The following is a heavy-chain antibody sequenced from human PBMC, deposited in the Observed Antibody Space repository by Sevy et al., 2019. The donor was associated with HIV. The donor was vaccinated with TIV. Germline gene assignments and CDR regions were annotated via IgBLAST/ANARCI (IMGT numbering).Heavy chain of an antibody. V-gene: IGHV3-30*03. J-gene: IGHJ5*02. CDR3: AIERYGSGSYKGGGNWFDP. CDR1: GFTFSSYG. Sequence: GGSLRLSCAASGFTFSSYGMHWVRQAPGKGLEWVAVISYDGSNKYYADSVKGRFTISRDNSKNTLYLQMNSLRAEDTAVYYCAIERYGSGSYKGGGNWFDPWGQGTLVTVSS. CDR2: ISYDGSNK. D-gene: IGHD3-10*01.